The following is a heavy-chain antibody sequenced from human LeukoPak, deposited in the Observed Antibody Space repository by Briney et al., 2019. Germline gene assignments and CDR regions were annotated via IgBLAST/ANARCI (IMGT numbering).Heavy chain of an antibody. CDR1: GGSISSYY. D-gene: IGHD3-22*01. CDR3: ARYYYDSSAVFDY. V-gene: IGHV4-59*01. CDR2: FYYSGST. Sequence: SETLSLTCTDSGGSISSYYWSWIRQPPGKGLEWIGYFYYSGSTNYNPSLKSRVTISVDTSKNQFSLKLSSVTAADTAVYYCARYYYDSSAVFDYWGQGTLVTVSS. J-gene: IGHJ4*02.